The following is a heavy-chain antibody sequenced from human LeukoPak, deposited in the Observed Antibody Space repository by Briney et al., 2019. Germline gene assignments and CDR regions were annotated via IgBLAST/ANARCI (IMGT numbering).Heavy chain of an antibody. D-gene: IGHD5-18*01. CDR2: IYYSGST. V-gene: IGHV4-39*01. Sequence: SETLSPTCSVSGGSISNSSYYWGWIHQPPGKGLEWIGSIYYSGSTNYNPSLKSRVTISVDTSKNQFSLKLSSVTAADTAVYYCARLWDEGYSYGTFDYWGQGTLVTVSS. CDR1: GGSISNSSYY. CDR3: ARLWDEGYSYGTFDY. J-gene: IGHJ4*02.